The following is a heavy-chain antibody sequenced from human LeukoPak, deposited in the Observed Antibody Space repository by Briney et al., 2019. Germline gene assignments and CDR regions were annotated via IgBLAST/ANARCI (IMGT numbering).Heavy chain of an antibody. CDR1: GGTFSSYA. V-gene: IGHV1-69*04. D-gene: IGHD5-12*01. CDR3: ARLAGGRGYSGYDYATVFDY. Sequence: GASVKVSCKASGGTFSSYAISWVRQAPGQGLEWMGRIIPILGIANYAQKFQGRVTITADKSTSTAYMELSSLRSEDTAVYYCARLAGGRGYSGYDYATVFDYWGQGTLVTVSS. J-gene: IGHJ4*02. CDR2: IIPILGIA.